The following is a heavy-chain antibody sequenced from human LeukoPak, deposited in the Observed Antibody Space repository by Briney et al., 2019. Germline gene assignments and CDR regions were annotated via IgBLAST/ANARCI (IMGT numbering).Heavy chain of an antibody. V-gene: IGHV4-30-4*08. D-gene: IGHD1-26*01. J-gene: IGHJ4*02. CDR1: GGSISSGDYY. CDR2: IYYSGST. Sequence: SETLSLTCTVSGGSISSGDYYWSWIRQPLGKGLEWIGYIYYSGSTYYNPSLKGRVTISVDTSKNQSSLKLSSVTPADTAVYYCARLSGSYYPDYWGQGTLVTVSS. CDR3: ARLSGSYYPDY.